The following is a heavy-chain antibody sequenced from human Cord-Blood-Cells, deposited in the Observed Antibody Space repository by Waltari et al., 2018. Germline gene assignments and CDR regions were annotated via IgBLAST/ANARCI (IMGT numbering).Heavy chain of an antibody. CDR1: GFTFSSYA. CDR2: ISYDGSNK. CDR3: ARCIAAAGTGYFQH. J-gene: IGHJ1*01. V-gene: IGHV3-30*04. D-gene: IGHD6-13*01. Sequence: QVQLVESGGGVVQPGRSLRLSCAASGFTFSSYAMHWVRQAPGKGLEWVAVISYDGSNKYYADSGKGRFTISRDNSKNTLYLQMNSLRAEDTAVYYCARCIAAAGTGYFQHWGQGTLVTVSS.